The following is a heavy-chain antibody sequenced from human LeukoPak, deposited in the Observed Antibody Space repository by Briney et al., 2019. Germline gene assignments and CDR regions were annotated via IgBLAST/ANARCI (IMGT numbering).Heavy chain of an antibody. CDR1: GFTFNSYS. V-gene: IGHV3-21*01. CDR3: AKVQSDIVGAVFFAFDV. CDR2: IIGSGTDM. D-gene: IGHD1-26*01. Sequence: QPGGSLRLSCGVSGFTFNSYSMNWVRQAPGKGLEWVASIIGSGTDMFYADSVKGRFTISRDNSNKSLYLQMNSLRVEDTAVYYCAKVQSDIVGAVFFAFDVWGQGTMVSVSS. J-gene: IGHJ3*01.